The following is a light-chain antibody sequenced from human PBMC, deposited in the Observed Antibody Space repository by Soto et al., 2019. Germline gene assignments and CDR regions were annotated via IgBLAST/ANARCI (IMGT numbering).Light chain of an antibody. CDR2: EVS. J-gene: IGLJ1*01. V-gene: IGLV2-8*01. CDR3: MSYAVSTSYV. Sequence: QSVLTQPPSASGTPGQSVTISCPGTSSVVGGYNFVSWYQQHPGKAPKLMIYEVSKRPSGVPDRFSGSKSGNTASLTVFGLQAEDESDYFCMSYAVSTSYVFGTGTKVTVL. CDR1: SSVVGGYNF.